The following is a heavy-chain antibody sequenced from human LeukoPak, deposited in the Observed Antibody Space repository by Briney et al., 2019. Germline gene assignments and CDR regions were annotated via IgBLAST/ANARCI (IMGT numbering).Heavy chain of an antibody. CDR3: AGRLTRYSSGYVH. Sequence: QTGGSLRLSCVASGITFSNYAVSWVRQAPEKGLDWVSVISGSAHKVRYADSVKGRFTISRDNSENIVYLQMNNLRVEDTAVYYCAGRLTRYSSGYVHWGQGTLVTVSS. D-gene: IGHD5-18*01. CDR2: ISGSAHKV. V-gene: IGHV3-23*01. CDR1: GITFSNYA. J-gene: IGHJ4*02.